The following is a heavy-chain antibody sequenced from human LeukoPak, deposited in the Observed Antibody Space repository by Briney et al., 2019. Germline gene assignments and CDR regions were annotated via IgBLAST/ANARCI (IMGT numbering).Heavy chain of an antibody. CDR2: IYYSGST. J-gene: IGHJ4*02. D-gene: IGHD2-15*01. V-gene: IGHV4-39*01. Sequence: PSETLSLTCTVSGGSISSSSYYWGWIRQPPGKGLEWIGSIYYSGSTYYNPSLKSRVTISVDTSKNQFSLKLSSVTAADTAVYYCASGGYCSGGSCYQTIDYWGQGTPVTVSS. CDR3: ASGGYCSGGSCYQTIDY. CDR1: GGSISSSSYY.